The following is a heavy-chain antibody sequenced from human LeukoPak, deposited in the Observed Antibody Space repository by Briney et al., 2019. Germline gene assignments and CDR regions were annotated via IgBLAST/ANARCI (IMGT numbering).Heavy chain of an antibody. CDR1: GGSISSSSFY. D-gene: IGHD1-26*01. V-gene: IGHV4-39*01. CDR2: IYYSGTT. CDR3: ARGVGARDPDALDI. Sequence: SETLSLTCTVSGGSISSSSFYWGWIRQPPGKGLDWIGSIYYSGTTYYNPSLKSRVTISVDTSKNQFSLKLSSVTAADTAVYYCARGVGARDPDALDIWGQGTMVTVSS. J-gene: IGHJ3*02.